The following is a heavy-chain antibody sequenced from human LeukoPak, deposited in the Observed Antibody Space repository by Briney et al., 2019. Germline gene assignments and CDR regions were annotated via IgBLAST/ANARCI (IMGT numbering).Heavy chain of an antibody. Sequence: PSETLSLTCTVSGGSISSSSYYWGWLRQPPGKGLEWIGSIYYSGSTYYNPSLKSRVTISVDTSKNQFSLKLSSVTAADTAVYYCARGGPLSGYGYAFDIWGQGTMVTVSS. J-gene: IGHJ3*02. V-gene: IGHV4-39*07. CDR3: ARGGPLSGYGYAFDI. D-gene: IGHD3-22*01. CDR2: IYYSGST. CDR1: GGSISSSSYY.